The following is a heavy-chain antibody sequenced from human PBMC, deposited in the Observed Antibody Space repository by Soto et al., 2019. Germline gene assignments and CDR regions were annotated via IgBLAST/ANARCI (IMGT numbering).Heavy chain of an antibody. CDR2: IYPGDSDT. J-gene: IGHJ4*02. D-gene: IGHD3-9*01. CDR1: GYSFTSYW. V-gene: IGHV5-51*01. CDR3: ARHAYDILTGYPQPSVPDY. Sequence: GESLKISCKGSGYSFTSYWIGWVRQMPGKGLEWMGIIYPGDSDTRYSPSFQGQVTISADKSISTAYLQWSSLKASDTAMYYCARHAYDILTGYPQPSVPDYWGQGTLVTVSS.